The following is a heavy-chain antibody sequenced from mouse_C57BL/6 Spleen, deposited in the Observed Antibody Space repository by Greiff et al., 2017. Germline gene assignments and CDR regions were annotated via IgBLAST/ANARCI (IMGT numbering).Heavy chain of an antibody. J-gene: IGHJ1*03. CDR2: IDPSDSYT. CDR1: GYTFTSYW. Sequence: QVHVKQPGAELVRPGTSVKLSCKASGYTFTSYWMHWVQQRPGQGLEWIGVIDPSDSYTNYNQKFKGKATLTVDTSSSTAYMQLSSLTSEDSAVYYCARRGPGYFDVWGTGTTVTVSS. CDR3: ARRGPGYFDV. V-gene: IGHV1-59*01.